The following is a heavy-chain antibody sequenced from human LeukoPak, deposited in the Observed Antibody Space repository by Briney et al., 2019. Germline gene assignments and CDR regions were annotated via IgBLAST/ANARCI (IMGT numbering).Heavy chain of an antibody. Sequence: SETLSLTCAVYGGSFSGYYWSWIRQPPGKGLEWIGEINHSGSTNYNPSLKSRVTISVDTSKNQFSLKLSSVTAADTAVYYCARDSSGYYYHYWGQGTLVTVSS. D-gene: IGHD3-22*01. J-gene: IGHJ4*02. CDR1: GGSFSGYY. CDR3: ARDSSGYYYHY. V-gene: IGHV4-34*01. CDR2: INHSGST.